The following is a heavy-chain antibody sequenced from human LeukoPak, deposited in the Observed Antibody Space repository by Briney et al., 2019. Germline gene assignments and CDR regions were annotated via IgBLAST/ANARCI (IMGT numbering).Heavy chain of an antibody. V-gene: IGHV3-30-3*01. J-gene: IGHJ3*02. CDR2: ISYDGSNK. CDR1: GFTFSSYA. CDR3: ARDQHLNYYDSSGPKGHGAFDI. D-gene: IGHD3-22*01. Sequence: GGSLRLSCAASGFTFSSYAMHWVRQAPGKGLEWVAVISYDGSNKYYADSVKGRFTISGDNSKNTLYLQMNSLRAEDTAVYYCARDQHLNYYDSSGPKGHGAFDIWGQGTVVTVSS.